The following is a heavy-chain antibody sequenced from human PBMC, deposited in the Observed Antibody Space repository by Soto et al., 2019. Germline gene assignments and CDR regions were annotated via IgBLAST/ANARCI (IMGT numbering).Heavy chain of an antibody. V-gene: IGHV3-23*01. Sequence: SGGSLRLSCAASGFTFSGYAMSWVRQAPGKGLEWVSAISGSGGSTYYADSVKGRFTISRDNSKNTLYLQMNSLRAEDTAVYYCAKDHQQQLVPTFFDYWGQGTLVTVSS. CDR1: GFTFSGYA. CDR2: ISGSGGST. CDR3: AKDHQQQLVPTFFDY. J-gene: IGHJ4*02. D-gene: IGHD6-13*01.